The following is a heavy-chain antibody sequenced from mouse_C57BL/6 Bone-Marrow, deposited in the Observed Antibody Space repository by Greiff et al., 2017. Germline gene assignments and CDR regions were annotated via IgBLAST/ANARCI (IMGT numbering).Heavy chain of an antibody. V-gene: IGHV1-85*01. J-gene: IGHJ1*03. CDR1: GYTFTSYD. CDR2: IYPRAGSS. D-gene: IGHD1-1*01. Sequence: VQLQQSGPELVKPGASVKLSCKASGYTFTSYDINWVKQRPGQGLEWIGWIYPRAGSSTNNEKFKGKATLTVDTSSSQAYVELHSLTSEDSAVYFCARLEFDGSSGDWYFDVGGTGTTVTVSS. CDR3: ARLEFDGSSGDWYFDV.